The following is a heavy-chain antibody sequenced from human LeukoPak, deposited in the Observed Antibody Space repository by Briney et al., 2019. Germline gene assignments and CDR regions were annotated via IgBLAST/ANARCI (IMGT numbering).Heavy chain of an antibody. V-gene: IGHV3-30*18. J-gene: IGHJ4*02. D-gene: IGHD1/OR15-1a*01. CDR1: GFTFSSYG. CDR2: ISYDGSNK. CDR3: AKDASVNWNNFGY. Sequence: PGRSLRLSCAASGFTFSSYGMHWGRQAPGKGLEWVAVISYDGSNKYYADSVKGRFTISRDNSKNTLYLQMNSLRAEDTAVYYCAKDASVNWNNFGYWGQGTLVTVSS.